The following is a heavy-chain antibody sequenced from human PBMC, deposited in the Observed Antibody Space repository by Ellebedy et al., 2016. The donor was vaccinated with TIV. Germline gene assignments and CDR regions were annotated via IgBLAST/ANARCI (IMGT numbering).Heavy chain of an antibody. J-gene: IGHJ6*02. Sequence: SETLSLXXSVSGGSISNYYWSWIRQTPGKGLEWIGYIFFSATTNYNPSLKSRVPISVGTSKNQFFLKLTSVTAADTAVYYCARGHTTVTTFGFPHGMDVWGQGTTVTVSS. CDR1: GGSISNYY. D-gene: IGHD4-17*01. V-gene: IGHV4-59*12. CDR3: ARGHTTVTTFGFPHGMDV. CDR2: IFFSATT.